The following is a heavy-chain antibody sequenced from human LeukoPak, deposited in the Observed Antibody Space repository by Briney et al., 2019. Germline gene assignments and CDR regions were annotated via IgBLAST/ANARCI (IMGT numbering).Heavy chain of an antibody. CDR2: IIPIFGTA. CDR3: ARDHLVVVPATKTQDYYYYMDV. D-gene: IGHD2-2*01. CDR1: GGTFSSYA. Sequence: RASVKVSCKASGGTFSSYAISWVRQAPGQGLEWMGGIIPIFGTANYAQKFQGRVTITADESTSTAYMELSSLRSEDTAVYYCARDHLVVVPATKTQDYYYYMDVWGKGTAVTVSS. J-gene: IGHJ6*03. V-gene: IGHV1-69*01.